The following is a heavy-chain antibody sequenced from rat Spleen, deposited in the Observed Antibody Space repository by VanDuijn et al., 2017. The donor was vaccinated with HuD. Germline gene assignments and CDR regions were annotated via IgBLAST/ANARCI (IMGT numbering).Heavy chain of an antibody. CDR1: GFSLSSYG. V-gene: IGHV2-13*01. J-gene: IGHJ2*01. CDR2: IWGNGNT. CDR3: ARADVAGLSTDGI. D-gene: IGHD1-2*01. Sequence: QVQLKESGPGLVQPSQTLSLTCTVSGFSLSSYGVIWVRQPPGKGLEWMGVIWGNGNTNYNSPLKSRLSISRDTSKSQIYLKRNSLQIEDTATYFCARADVAGLSTDGIWGQGIMVTVSS.